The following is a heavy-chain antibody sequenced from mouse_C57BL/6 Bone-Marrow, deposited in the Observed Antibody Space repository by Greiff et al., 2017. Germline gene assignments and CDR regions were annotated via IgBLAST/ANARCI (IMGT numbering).Heavy chain of an antibody. CDR1: GYTFTDYY. J-gene: IGHJ4*01. D-gene: IGHD3-2*02. Sequence: VQLKQSGPVLVKPGASVKMSCKASGYTFTDYYMNWVKQSHGKSLEWIGVINPYNGGTSYNQKFKGTATLTVDKSSSTAYMELNSLTSEDSAVYYCARWGQLRPPMDYWGQGTSVTVSS. CDR3: ARWGQLRPPMDY. V-gene: IGHV1-19*01. CDR2: INPYNGGT.